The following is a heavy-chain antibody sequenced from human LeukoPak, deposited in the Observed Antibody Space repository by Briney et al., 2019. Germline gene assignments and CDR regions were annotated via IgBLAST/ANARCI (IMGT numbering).Heavy chain of an antibody. CDR3: ARDARKYYYDSSGPHDY. Sequence: PGGSLRLSCAASGFTFSDYYMSWIRQAPGKRLEWVSYISSSGSTIYYADSVKGRFTISRDNAKNSLYLQMNSLRAEDTAVYYCARDARKYYYDSSGPHDYWGQGTLVTASS. J-gene: IGHJ4*01. D-gene: IGHD3-22*01. CDR1: GFTFSDYY. V-gene: IGHV3-11*01. CDR2: ISSSGSTI.